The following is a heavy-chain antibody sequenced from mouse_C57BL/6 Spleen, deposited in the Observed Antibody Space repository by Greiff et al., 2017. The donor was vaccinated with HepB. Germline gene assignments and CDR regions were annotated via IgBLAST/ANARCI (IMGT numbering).Heavy chain of an antibody. CDR1: GYSITSGYY. CDR3: ARAGPAWFAY. Sequence: DVQLQESGPGLVKPSQSLSLTCSVTGYSITSGYYWNWIRQFPGNKLEWMGYISYDGSNNYNPSLKNRISITRDTSKNQFFLKFNSVTTEDTATYYCARAGPAWFAYWGQGTLVTVSA. J-gene: IGHJ3*01. V-gene: IGHV3-6*01. CDR2: ISYDGSN.